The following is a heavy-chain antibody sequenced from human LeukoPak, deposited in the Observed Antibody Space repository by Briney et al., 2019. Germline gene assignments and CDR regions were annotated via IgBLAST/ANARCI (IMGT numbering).Heavy chain of an antibody. D-gene: IGHD3-22*01. J-gene: IGHJ4*02. Sequence: SASLSLTCTASGVSISSHYWSWIRQPPGQGLEWVGYIYYSGSTNYNPSLKSRVTISVDTSKNQFSLKLSSVTAADAAVYYCARELLDYYYTGAFDYWGQGTLVTVSS. CDR3: ARELLDYYYTGAFDY. CDR1: GVSISSHY. V-gene: IGHV4-59*11. CDR2: IYYSGST.